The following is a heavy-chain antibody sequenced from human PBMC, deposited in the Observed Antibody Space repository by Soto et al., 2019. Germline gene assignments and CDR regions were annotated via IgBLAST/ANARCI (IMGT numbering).Heavy chain of an antibody. J-gene: IGHJ4*02. D-gene: IGHD3-22*01. CDR3: AKVAYYDSSGYSNYYFDY. V-gene: IGHV3-43D*03. CDR1: GFTFDDYA. CDR2: ISWDGGST. Sequence: GGSLRLSCAASGFTFDDYAMHWVRQAPGKGLEWVSLISWDGGSTYYADSVKGRFTISRDNSKNSLYLQMNSLRAEDTALYYCAKVAYYDSSGYSNYYFDYWGQGTLVTVSS.